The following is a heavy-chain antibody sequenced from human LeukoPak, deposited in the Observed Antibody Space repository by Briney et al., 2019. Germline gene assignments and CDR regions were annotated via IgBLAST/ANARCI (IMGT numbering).Heavy chain of an antibody. Sequence: GGSLRLSCAASGFTFSSYSMNWVRQAPGKGLEWVSSISSSSSYIYYADSVQGRFTISRDNAKNSLYPQMNSLRAEDTAVYYCARHYDSSGLYWGQGTLVTVSS. V-gene: IGHV3-21*01. D-gene: IGHD3-22*01. J-gene: IGHJ4*02. CDR3: ARHYDSSGLY. CDR1: GFTFSSYS. CDR2: ISSSSSYI.